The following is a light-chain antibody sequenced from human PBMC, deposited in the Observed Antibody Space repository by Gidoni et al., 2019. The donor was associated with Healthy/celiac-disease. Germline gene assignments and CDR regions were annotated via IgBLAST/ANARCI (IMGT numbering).Light chain of an antibody. V-gene: IGKV3-20*01. CDR3: QQYGSPTWT. J-gene: IGKJ1*01. CDR2: GAS. Sequence: PGTLSLSPGARATLSCRASPSVSSSYLAWYQQKPGQAPRLLIYGASSRATGIPDRFSGSGSGTDFTLTISRLEPEDFAVYYCQQYGSPTWTFGQGTKVEIK. CDR1: PSVSSSY.